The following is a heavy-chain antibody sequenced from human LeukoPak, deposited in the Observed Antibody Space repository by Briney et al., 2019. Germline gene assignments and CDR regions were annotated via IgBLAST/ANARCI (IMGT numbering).Heavy chain of an antibody. J-gene: IGHJ6*03. D-gene: IGHD3-10*01. Sequence: GGSLRLSCAASGFTFSDNYMSWIRQAPGKGLEWVSYISSSGSIYYADSVKGRFTISRDNAKNSLYLQMNSLRAEDTAVYYCARVPDYYGSGSYLVYYYYMDVWGKGTTVTISS. CDR3: ARVPDYYGSGSYLVYYYYMDV. CDR2: ISSSGSI. CDR1: GFTFSDNY. V-gene: IGHV3-11*01.